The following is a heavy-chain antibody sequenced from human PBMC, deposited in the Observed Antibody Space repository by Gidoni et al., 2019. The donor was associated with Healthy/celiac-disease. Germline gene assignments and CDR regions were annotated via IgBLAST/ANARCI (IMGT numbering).Heavy chain of an antibody. V-gene: IGHV4-34*01. J-gene: IGHJ4*02. CDR3: ARGVRDSTQQLVGNFDY. D-gene: IGHD6-13*01. CDR2: INHSGST. CDR1: GGSFSGYY. Sequence: QVQLQQWGAGLLKPSETLSLTCAVYGGSFSGYYWSWIRQPPGKGLEWIGEINHSGSTNYNPSLKSRVTISVDTSKNQFSLKLSSVTAADTAVYYCARGVRDSTQQLVGNFDYWGQGTLVTVSS.